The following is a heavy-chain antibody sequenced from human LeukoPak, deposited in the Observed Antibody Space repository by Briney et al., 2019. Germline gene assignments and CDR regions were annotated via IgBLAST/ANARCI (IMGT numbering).Heavy chain of an antibody. V-gene: IGHV4-59*01. J-gene: IGHJ4*02. CDR3: ARAFYCGGDCYGAHFDY. Sequence: PSETLSLTCTVSGGSISSYYWSWIRQPPGKGLEWIGYIYYSGSTNYNPSLKSRVTISVDTSKNQFSLKLSSVTAADTAVYYCARAFYCGGDCYGAHFDYWGQGTLVTVSS. D-gene: IGHD2-21*02. CDR2: IYYSGST. CDR1: GGSISSYY.